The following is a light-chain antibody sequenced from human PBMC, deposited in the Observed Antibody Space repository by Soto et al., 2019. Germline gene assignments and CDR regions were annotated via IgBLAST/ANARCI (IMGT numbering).Light chain of an antibody. Sequence: SYELTQPPSVSVAPGKTATITRGGNNFGTKSVHWYQQKPGQAPVLVIYYDSDRPSGIPARFSGSNSVNTATLTISRVEAGDEADYYCQVWDSSRDQGVFGTGTKLTVL. CDR2: YDS. CDR1: NFGTKS. V-gene: IGLV3-21*04. J-gene: IGLJ1*01. CDR3: QVWDSSRDQGV.